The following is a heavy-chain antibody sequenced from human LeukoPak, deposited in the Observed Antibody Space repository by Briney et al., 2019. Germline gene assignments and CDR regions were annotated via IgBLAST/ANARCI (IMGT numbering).Heavy chain of an antibody. Sequence: SETLSLTCTVSGDSISSYYWSWIRQPAGKGLEWIGRIYTSGSTNYNPSLKSRVTMSVDTSKNQFSLKLNSVTAADTAVYYCARDGGYGGYDDYWGQGNLVTVSS. V-gene: IGHV4-4*07. J-gene: IGHJ4*02. CDR1: GDSISSYY. D-gene: IGHD5-12*01. CDR2: IYTSGST. CDR3: ARDGGYGGYDDY.